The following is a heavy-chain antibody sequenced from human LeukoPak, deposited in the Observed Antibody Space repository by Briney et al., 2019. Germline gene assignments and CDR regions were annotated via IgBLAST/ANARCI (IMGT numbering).Heavy chain of an antibody. D-gene: IGHD2-2*01. CDR3: ARDLLLYYFDY. CDR1: GFTVNGNY. V-gene: IGHV3-53*01. Sequence: GGSLRLSCAASGFTVNGNYMSWVRQAPGKGLEWVSVIYSDGGTYYSDYVKGRFTISRDYSKNTLYLQMNSLRAEDTAVYYCARDLLLYYFDYWGQGTLVTVSS. J-gene: IGHJ4*02. CDR2: IYSDGGT.